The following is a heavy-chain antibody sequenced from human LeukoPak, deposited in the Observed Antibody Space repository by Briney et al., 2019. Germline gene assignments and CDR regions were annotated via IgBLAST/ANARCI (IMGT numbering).Heavy chain of an antibody. V-gene: IGHV3-21*01. CDR1: GFTFSSCT. J-gene: IGHJ4*02. Sequence: GGSLRLSCAASGFTFSSCTMNWVRQAPGKGLEWVSSISRSSTYKYYADSEKGRFTISRDNAKNSLYLQMNSLRAEDTAVYYCARDRDSYDSSGYSFDYWGQGTLVTVPS. CDR3: ARDRDSYDSSGYSFDY. CDR2: ISRSSTYK. D-gene: IGHD3-22*01.